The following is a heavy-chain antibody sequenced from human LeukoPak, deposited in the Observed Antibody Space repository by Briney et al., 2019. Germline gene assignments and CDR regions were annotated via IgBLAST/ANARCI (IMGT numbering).Heavy chain of an antibody. J-gene: IGHJ3*02. Sequence: PSETLSLTCTVSGGSISSGYYWGWIRQPPGKGLEWIGSIYHSGSTYYNPSLKSRVTISVDTSKNQFSLKLSSVTAADTAVYYCARFGGTGGAFDIWGQGTMVTVSS. D-gene: IGHD2-15*01. CDR2: IYHSGST. CDR3: ARFGGTGGAFDI. V-gene: IGHV4-38-2*02. CDR1: GGSISSGYY.